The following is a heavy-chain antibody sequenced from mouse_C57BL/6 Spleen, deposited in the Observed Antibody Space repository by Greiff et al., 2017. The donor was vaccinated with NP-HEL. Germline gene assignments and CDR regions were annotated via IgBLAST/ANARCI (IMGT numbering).Heavy chain of an antibody. CDR2: IYPGSGST. V-gene: IGHV1-55*01. Sequence: VQLQQSGAELVKPGASVKMSCKASGYTFTSYWITWVKQRPGQGLEWIGDIYPGSGSTNYNEKFKSKATLTVDTSSSTAYMQLSSLTSEDSAVYYCARDYYGSPYWCFDVWGTGTTVTVSS. CDR1: GYTFTSYW. J-gene: IGHJ1*03. D-gene: IGHD1-1*01. CDR3: ARDYYGSPYWCFDV.